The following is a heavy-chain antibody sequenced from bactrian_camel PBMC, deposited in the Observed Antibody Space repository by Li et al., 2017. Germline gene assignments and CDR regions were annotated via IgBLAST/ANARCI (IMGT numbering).Heavy chain of an antibody. V-gene: IGHV3S40*01. D-gene: IGHD6*01. CDR2: INSGGDTT. CDR1: GYTYNNYC. CDR3: AADIWCDTWYRESNY. J-gene: IGHJ4*01. Sequence: VQLVESGGGSVQAGGSLRLSCAASGYTYNNYCMGWFRQAPGKEREGVASINSGGDTTMYDDSVMARFTISQDNAKNTMYLQMTKLIPEDTGMYYCAADIWCDTWYRESNYWGQGTQVTVS.